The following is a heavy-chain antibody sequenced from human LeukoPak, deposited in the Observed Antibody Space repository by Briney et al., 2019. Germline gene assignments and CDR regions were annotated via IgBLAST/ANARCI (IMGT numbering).Heavy chain of an antibody. CDR2: IYYSGST. CDR3: ARGPYCSGGSCYFDY. CDR1: GGSISSYY. J-gene: IGHJ4*02. V-gene: IGHV4-59*01. Sequence: SGTLSLTFTVSGGSISSYYWSWIRQPPGKGLEWIGYIYYSGSTNYNPSLKSRVTISVDTSKNQFSLKLSSVTAADTAVYYCARGPYCSGGSCYFDYWGQGTLVTVSS. D-gene: IGHD2-15*01.